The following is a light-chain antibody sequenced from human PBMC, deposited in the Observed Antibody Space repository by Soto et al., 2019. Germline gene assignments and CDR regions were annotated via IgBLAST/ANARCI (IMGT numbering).Light chain of an antibody. CDR1: QDISNY. V-gene: IGKV1-33*01. Sequence: DIQMTQSPSSLSASVGDRFTIACKAIQDISNYLHWYQQKPGKAPKLLIYDASNLETGVPSRFSGSGSGTDFTFTISSLQPEDIATYYCQQYDNFPRAINFGQGTRLEIK. CDR3: QQYDNFPRAIN. CDR2: DAS. J-gene: IGKJ5*01.